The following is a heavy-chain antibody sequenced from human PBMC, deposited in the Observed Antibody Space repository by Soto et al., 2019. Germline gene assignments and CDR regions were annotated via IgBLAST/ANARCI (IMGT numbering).Heavy chain of an antibody. Sequence: SVKVSWKASGGTFSSYAISWVRQAPGQGLEWMGGIIPIFGTANYAQKFQGRVTITADESTSTAYMELSSLRSEDTAVYYCARWRGRTIFAALDVWGQGTTVTVSS. D-gene: IGHD3-3*01. CDR2: IIPIFGTA. J-gene: IGHJ6*02. CDR3: ARWRGRTIFAALDV. CDR1: GGTFSSYA. V-gene: IGHV1-69*13.